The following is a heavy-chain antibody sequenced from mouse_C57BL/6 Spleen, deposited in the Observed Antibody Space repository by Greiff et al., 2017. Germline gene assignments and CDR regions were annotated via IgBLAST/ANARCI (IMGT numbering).Heavy chain of an antibody. J-gene: IGHJ2*01. V-gene: IGHV1-22*01. CDR3: ARLVDSSGYRFGY. CDR1: GYTFTDYN. CDR2: INPNNGGT. D-gene: IGHD3-2*02. Sequence: VQLQQSGPELVKPGASVKLSCKASGYTFTDYNLHWVKQRHGQSLAWIGYINPNNGGTSYNQKFKGKTTLTVNKSSSTAYMELRSLTSEDSAVYYCARLVDSSGYRFGYWGKGTTRTVSS.